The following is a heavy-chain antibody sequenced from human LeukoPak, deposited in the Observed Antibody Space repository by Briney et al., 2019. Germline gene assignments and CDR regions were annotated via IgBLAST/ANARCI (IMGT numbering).Heavy chain of an antibody. CDR2: ISSSSSTI. D-gene: IGHD2-21*01. J-gene: IGHJ4*02. V-gene: IGHV3-48*01. CDR3: AREVSRDY. CDR1: GFTFSSYS. Sequence: GSLRLSCAASGFTFSSYSMNWVRQAPGKGLEWVSYISSSSSTIYYADSVKGRFTISRDNAKNSLYLQMNSLRAEDTAVYYCAREVSRDYWGQGTLVTVSS.